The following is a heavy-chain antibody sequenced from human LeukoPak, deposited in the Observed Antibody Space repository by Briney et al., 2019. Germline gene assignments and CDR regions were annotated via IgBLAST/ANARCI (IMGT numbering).Heavy chain of an antibody. CDR2: ISSSSSTI. CDR1: GFIFSGSP. V-gene: IGHV3-48*01. J-gene: IGHJ4*02. CDR3: ARPYYYGSGSYSVPAD. D-gene: IGHD3-10*01. Sequence: GGSLKLSCAASGFIFSGSPMHWVRQAPGKGLEWVSYISSSSSTIYYADSVKGRFTISRDNAKNSLYLQMNSLRAEDTAVYYCARPYYYGSGSYSVPADWGQGTLVTVSS.